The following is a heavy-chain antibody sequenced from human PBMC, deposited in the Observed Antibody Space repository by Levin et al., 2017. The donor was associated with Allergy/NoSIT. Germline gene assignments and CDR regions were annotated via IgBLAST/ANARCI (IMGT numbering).Heavy chain of an antibody. CDR2: ISSSSSTI. CDR3: ARGHSHYYGSGSYYNVFSFDY. D-gene: IGHD3-10*01. CDR1: GFTFSSYS. J-gene: IGHJ4*02. V-gene: IGHV3-48*01. Sequence: GGSLRLSCAASGFTFSSYSMNWVRQAPGKGLEWVSYISSSSSTIYYADSVKGRFTISRDNAKNSLYLQMNSLRAEDTAVYYCARGHSHYYGSGSYYNVFSFDYWGQGTLVTVSS.